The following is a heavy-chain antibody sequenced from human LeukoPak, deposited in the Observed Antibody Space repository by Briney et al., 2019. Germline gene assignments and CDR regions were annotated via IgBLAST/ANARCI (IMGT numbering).Heavy chain of an antibody. D-gene: IGHD4/OR15-4a*01. CDR3: ARIMRVDYGTYYFDY. CDR2: ARNRGNGYTT. CDR1: GFTFSDHY. J-gene: IGHJ4*02. Sequence: GGSLRLSCAASGFTFSDHYIDWVRQAPGKGLEWVGRARNRGNGYTTQYAAFVKGRFTFSRDDSENTVYLQMNSLKTGDTAVYFCARIMRVDYGTYYFDYWGQGTLVTVSS. V-gene: IGHV3-72*01.